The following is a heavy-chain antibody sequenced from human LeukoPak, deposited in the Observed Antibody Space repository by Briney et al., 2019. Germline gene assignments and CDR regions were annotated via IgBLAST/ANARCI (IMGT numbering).Heavy chain of an antibody. D-gene: IGHD2-2*01. Sequence: ASVKVSCKASGGTFSSYAISWVRQAPGQGLEWMGGIIPIFGTANYAQKFQGRVTITADESTSTAYMELSSLRSEDTAVYYYARAGSTRGDYYYYMDVWGKGTTVTVSS. CDR1: GGTFSSYA. CDR3: ARAGSTRGDYYYYMDV. V-gene: IGHV1-69*13. J-gene: IGHJ6*03. CDR2: IIPIFGTA.